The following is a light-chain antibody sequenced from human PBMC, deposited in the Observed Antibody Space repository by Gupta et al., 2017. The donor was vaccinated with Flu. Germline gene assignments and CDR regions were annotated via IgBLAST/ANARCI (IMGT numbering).Light chain of an antibody. CDR2: EVT. CDR1: SSDVGGYNY. V-gene: IGLV2-14*01. Sequence: QSALTQPASVSGSPGPSITISCTGTSSDVGGYNYVSWYQQHPGKAPKLMIYEVTDRPSGVPNRFSGSKSGNTASLTISGLQAEDEADYFCASYTTTSTWVFGGGTKLTVL. J-gene: IGLJ3*02. CDR3: ASYTTTSTWV.